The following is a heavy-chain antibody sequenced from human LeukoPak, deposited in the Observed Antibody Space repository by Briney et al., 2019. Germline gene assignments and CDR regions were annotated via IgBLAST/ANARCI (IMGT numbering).Heavy chain of an antibody. Sequence: ASVKVSCKASGYTFTGYYMHWVRQAPGQGLEWMGWINPNSGGTNYAQKFQGRVTMTRDTSISTAYMELRSLRSDDTAVYYCARGRDSSGWYVTSQDAFDIWGQGTMVTVSS. CDR1: GYTFTGYY. CDR2: INPNSGGT. CDR3: ARGRDSSGWYVTSQDAFDI. D-gene: IGHD6-19*01. J-gene: IGHJ3*02. V-gene: IGHV1-2*02.